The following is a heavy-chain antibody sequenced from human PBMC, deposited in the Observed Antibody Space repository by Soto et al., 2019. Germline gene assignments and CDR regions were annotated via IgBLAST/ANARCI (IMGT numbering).Heavy chain of an antibody. Sequence: SVKVSCKASGGTFGSYAISWVRQAPGQGLEWMGGIIPIFGAANYAQKFQGRITITADKSTSTAYMELSSLRSEDTAVYYCARDPNHYGSGSLGPRFDPWGQGTLVTVSS. J-gene: IGHJ5*02. CDR2: IIPIFGAA. V-gene: IGHV1-69*06. CDR3: ARDPNHYGSGSLGPRFDP. D-gene: IGHD3-10*01. CDR1: GGTFGSYA.